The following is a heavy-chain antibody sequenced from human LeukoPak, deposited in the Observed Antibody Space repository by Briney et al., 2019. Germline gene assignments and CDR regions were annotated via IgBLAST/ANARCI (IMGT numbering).Heavy chain of an antibody. CDR3: ARGTSSGYFQLYFDY. CDR1: GFTFSSYS. Sequence: QTGGSLRLSCAASGFTFSSYSMNWVRQAPGKGLEWVSVIYSGGSTYYADSVKGRFTISRDNSKNTLYLQMNSLRAEDAAVYYCARGTSSGYFQLYFDYWGQGTLVTVSS. D-gene: IGHD3-22*01. J-gene: IGHJ4*02. CDR2: IYSGGST. V-gene: IGHV3-53*01.